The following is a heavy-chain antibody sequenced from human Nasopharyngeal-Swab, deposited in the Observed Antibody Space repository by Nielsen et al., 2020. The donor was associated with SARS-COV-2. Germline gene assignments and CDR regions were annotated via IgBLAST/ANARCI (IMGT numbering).Heavy chain of an antibody. D-gene: IGHD6-19*01. CDR3: ARGSSDWNGIDY. V-gene: IGHV3-74*01. CDR1: GYTFSDYW. Sequence: GESLKISCAASGYTFSDYWMHWVRQVPGKGLVWVSRIDNHGTITDYADSVKGRFTISRDNAKNTLYLQMNSLRGEDTAVYYCARGSSDWNGIDYWGQGTLVTVSS. CDR2: IDNHGTIT. J-gene: IGHJ4*02.